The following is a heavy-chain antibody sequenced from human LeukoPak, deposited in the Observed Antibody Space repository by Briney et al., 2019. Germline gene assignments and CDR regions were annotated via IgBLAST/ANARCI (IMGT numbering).Heavy chain of an antibody. J-gene: IGHJ4*02. CDR3: ARVRGSYSFDY. Sequence: KPGVSLRLSCAASGFTFSDYYMSWIRQAPGKGLEWVSYISSSSGDTSYADSVKGRFTISRDNPKNSLVLQMNSLRAEDTAIYYCARVRGSYSFDYWGQGTLVTVSS. V-gene: IGHV3-11*06. CDR1: GFTFSDYY. D-gene: IGHD1-26*01. CDR2: ISSSSGDT.